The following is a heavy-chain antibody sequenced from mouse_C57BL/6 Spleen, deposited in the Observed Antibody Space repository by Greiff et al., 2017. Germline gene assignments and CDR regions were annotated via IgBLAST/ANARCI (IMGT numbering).Heavy chain of an antibody. Sequence: EVQGVESGEGLVKPGGSLKLSCAASGFTFSSYAMSWVRQTPEKRLAWVAYISSGGDYIYYADTVKGRFTISRDNARNTLYLQMSSLKSEDTAMYYCTRGGDGYYYAMDYWGQGTSVTVSS. CDR3: TRGGDGYYYAMDY. CDR2: ISSGGDYI. J-gene: IGHJ4*01. D-gene: IGHD2-3*01. CDR1: GFTFSSYA. V-gene: IGHV5-9-1*02.